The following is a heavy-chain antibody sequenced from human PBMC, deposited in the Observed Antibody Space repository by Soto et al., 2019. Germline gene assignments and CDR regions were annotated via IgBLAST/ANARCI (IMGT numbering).Heavy chain of an antibody. V-gene: IGHV4-31*03. CDR1: GGSISSGGYY. CDR3: AREGVPTHGLDV. Sequence: SETLSLTCTVSGGSISSGGYYWSWIRQHPGKGLEWIGYIYYSGSTYYNPSLKSRVTISVDTSKNQFSLKLSSVTAADTAVYFCAREGVPTHGLDVWGQGTTVTVSS. J-gene: IGHJ6*02. CDR2: IYYSGST. D-gene: IGHD3-16*01.